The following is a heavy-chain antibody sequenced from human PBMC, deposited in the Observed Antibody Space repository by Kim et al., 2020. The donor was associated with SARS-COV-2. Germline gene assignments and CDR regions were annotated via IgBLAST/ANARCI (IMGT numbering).Heavy chain of an antibody. CDR1: GFALSDHY. Sequence: GGSLRLSCAATGFALSDHYIDWVRHSPGKGLEWVGRSGNRADGYTTEYAASVRDRFTLSRDDSKNSLYLQMNSLKSEDSAVYYCSRGYSGVAIYAFDIWGRGTKVTGS. J-gene: IGHJ3*02. CDR3: SRGYSGVAIYAFDI. CDR2: SGNRADGYTT. V-gene: IGHV3-72*01. D-gene: IGHD5-12*01.